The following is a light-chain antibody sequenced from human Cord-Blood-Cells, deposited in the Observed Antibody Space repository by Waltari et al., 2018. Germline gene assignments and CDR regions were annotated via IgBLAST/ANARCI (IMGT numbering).Light chain of an antibody. CDR2: EGS. J-gene: IGLJ3*02. Sequence: QSALTQPASVSGSPGQSITISCTGTSSDVGSYNLVSWYQQHPGKAPKPMIYEGSKRPSGVSNRFSGSQSGNTASLTISGLQAEDEADYYCCSYAGSSNWVFGGGTKLTVL. CDR3: CSYAGSSNWV. CDR1: SSDVGSYNL. V-gene: IGLV2-23*01.